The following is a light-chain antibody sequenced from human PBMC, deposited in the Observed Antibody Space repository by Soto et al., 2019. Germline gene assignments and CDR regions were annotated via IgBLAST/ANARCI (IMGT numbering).Light chain of an antibody. V-gene: IGKV1-12*01. J-gene: IGKJ4*01. CDR2: KAS. CDR1: QGVRSW. Sequence: DLQMTQSPSSVSASVGDRVTITCRASQGVRSWLAWYQQKPGTVPKLLIYKASTLQSGVPSRFSGSGSGTEFTLTISSLQPEDFATYYCQQANSFPLTFGGGTKVEIK. CDR3: QQANSFPLT.